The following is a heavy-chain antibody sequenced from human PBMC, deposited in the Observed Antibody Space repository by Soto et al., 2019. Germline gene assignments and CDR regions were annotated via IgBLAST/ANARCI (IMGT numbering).Heavy chain of an antibody. V-gene: IGHV1-69*13. CDR2: VIPVFNTS. Sequence: GASVKVSCKASGGAFGRYSVSWVRQAPGQGLEWIGGVIPVFNTSNYSLKVQGRVAISADESTSTVFMELRSLRSEDTAVYYCARGKGMEENYYYHGMDVWGQGTTVTVSS. CDR1: GGAFGRYS. J-gene: IGHJ6*02. D-gene: IGHD3-3*01. CDR3: ARGKGMEENYYYHGMDV.